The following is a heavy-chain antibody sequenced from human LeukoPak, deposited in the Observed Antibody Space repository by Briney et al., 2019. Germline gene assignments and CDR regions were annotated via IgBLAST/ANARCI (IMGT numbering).Heavy chain of an antibody. D-gene: IGHD5-24*01. Sequence: PGGSLRLSCAASVFTFSSAAMSWVRQAPGEGLEWVSPISGSDSRTHYADSVKGRFTISRDNSKNTLYLQMNSLRADDTAVYYCAKSGYNRFDYWGQGTPVTVSS. CDR1: VFTFSSAA. V-gene: IGHV3-23*01. CDR3: AKSGYNRFDY. J-gene: IGHJ4*02. CDR2: ISGSDSRT.